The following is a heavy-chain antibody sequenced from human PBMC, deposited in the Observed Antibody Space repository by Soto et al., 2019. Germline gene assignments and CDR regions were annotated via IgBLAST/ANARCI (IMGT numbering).Heavy chain of an antibody. D-gene: IGHD3-9*01. Sequence: SETLSLTCTVSGGSISSYYWSWIRQPPGKGLEWIGYIYYSGSTNYNPSLKSRVTISVDTSKNQFSLKLSSVTAADTAVYYCARGFDWLLLDFDYWGQGTLVTVSS. CDR1: GGSISSYY. J-gene: IGHJ4*02. V-gene: IGHV4-59*08. CDR2: IYYSGST. CDR3: ARGFDWLLLDFDY.